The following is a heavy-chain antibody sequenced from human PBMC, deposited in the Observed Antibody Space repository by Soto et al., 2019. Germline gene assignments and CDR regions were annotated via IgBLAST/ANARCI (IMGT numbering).Heavy chain of an antibody. CDR3: ARVDSGYDYGDHYYMDV. CDR2: IYYSGST. J-gene: IGHJ6*03. D-gene: IGHD5-12*01. Sequence: SETLSLTCTVSGCSISSGGYYWSWIRQHPGKGLEWIGYIYYSGSTYYNPSLKSRVTISVDTSKNQFSLKLSSVTAADTAVYYCARVDSGYDYGDHYYMDVWGKGTTVTVSS. V-gene: IGHV4-31*03. CDR1: GCSISSGGYY.